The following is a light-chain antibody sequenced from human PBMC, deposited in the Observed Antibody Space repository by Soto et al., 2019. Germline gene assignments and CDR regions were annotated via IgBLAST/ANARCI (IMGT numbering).Light chain of an antibody. CDR1: QSVRSGY. Sequence: EIVLTQSPGTLSLSPGERATLSCRASQSVRSGYLAWYQQRPGQAPRLLIYGASSRATGIPDSFSGSGSGTDFTLTISRLEPEDFAVYYCQQYGSSPSTFGQGTRLEIK. CDR2: GAS. V-gene: IGKV3-20*01. J-gene: IGKJ5*01. CDR3: QQYGSSPST.